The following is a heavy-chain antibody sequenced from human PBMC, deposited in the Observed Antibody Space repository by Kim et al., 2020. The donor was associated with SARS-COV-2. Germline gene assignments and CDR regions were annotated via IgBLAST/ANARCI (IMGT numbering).Heavy chain of an antibody. V-gene: IGHV3-23*01. CDR1: GFTFSSYA. Sequence: GGSLRLSCAASGFTFSSYAMSWVRQAPGKGLEWVSSISGGGGSTYYADSVKGRFTISRDNSKNTLYLEMNSLRAEDTAVYYCAKVLGGYSYGLFDYWGQGTLVTVSS. D-gene: IGHD5-18*01. CDR2: ISGGGGST. CDR3: AKVLGGYSYGLFDY. J-gene: IGHJ4*02.